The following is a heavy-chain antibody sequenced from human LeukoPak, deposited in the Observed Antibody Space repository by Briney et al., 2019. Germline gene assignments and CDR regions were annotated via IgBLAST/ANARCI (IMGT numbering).Heavy chain of an antibody. CDR3: ATDPGEIVPAAKGPRGDYCYGMDV. D-gene: IGHD2-2*01. J-gene: IGHJ6*02. Sequence: ASVKVSCKVSGYTLTELFMHGVRPAPGKGLERVGGFDPEDGETIYAQKLQGRVTMTEDTSTDTAYMELNSLRSYDTAVYYCATDPGEIVPAAKGPRGDYCYGMDVWGQGTTVTVSS. CDR1: GYTLTELF. CDR2: FDPEDGET. V-gene: IGHV1-24*01.